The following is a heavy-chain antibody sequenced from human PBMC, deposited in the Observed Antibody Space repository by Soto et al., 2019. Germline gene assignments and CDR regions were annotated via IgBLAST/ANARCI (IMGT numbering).Heavy chain of an antibody. J-gene: IGHJ5*02. V-gene: IGHV1-18*04. CDR3: ARDLGVMRLRFMATYSWFDP. CDR2: ISAYNGNT. D-gene: IGHD5-12*01. Sequence: QVQLVQSGAEVKKPGASVKVSCKASGYTFTSYGISWVRQAPGQGLEWMGWISAYNGNTNYAQKLQGRVTMTTDTSTSTAYMELRSLRSDDTAVYYCARDLGVMRLRFMATYSWFDPWGQGTLVTVSS. CDR1: GYTFTSYG.